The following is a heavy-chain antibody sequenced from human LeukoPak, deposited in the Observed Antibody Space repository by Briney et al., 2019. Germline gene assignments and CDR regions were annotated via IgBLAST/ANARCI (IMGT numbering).Heavy chain of an antibody. J-gene: IGHJ4*02. Sequence: GRSLRLSCAASGFTFSSYAMHWVRQAPGKGLEWVAVISYDGSNKYYADSVKGRFTISRDNSKNTLYLQMNSLRAEDTAVYYCAKLSHSIAVAGPFDYWGQGTLVTVSS. CDR1: GFTFSSYA. D-gene: IGHD6-19*01. V-gene: IGHV3-30*18. CDR2: ISYDGSNK. CDR3: AKLSHSIAVAGPFDY.